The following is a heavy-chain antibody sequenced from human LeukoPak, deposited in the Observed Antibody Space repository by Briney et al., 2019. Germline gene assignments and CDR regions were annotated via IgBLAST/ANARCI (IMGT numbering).Heavy chain of an antibody. J-gene: IGHJ4*02. D-gene: IGHD3-16*01. CDR1: GGTFSSYA. V-gene: IGHV1-69*13. CDR2: IIPIFGTA. Sequence: ASVKVSCKASGGTFSSYATSWVRQAPGQGLEWMGGIIPIFGTANYAQKFQGRVTITADESTSTAYMELSSLRSENTTVYYCAREARLRSYFDYWGQGTLVTVSS. CDR3: AREARLRSYFDY.